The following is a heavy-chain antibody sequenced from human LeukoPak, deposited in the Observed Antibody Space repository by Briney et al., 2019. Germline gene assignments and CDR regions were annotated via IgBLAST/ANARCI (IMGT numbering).Heavy chain of an antibody. CDR2: ISGSGGST. Sequence: GGSLRLSCAASGFTFSSYAMSWVRQAPGKGLEWVSAISGSGGSTYYADSAKGRFTISRDNSKNTLYLQMNSLRAEDTAVYYCAKFNVDTNYFDYWGQGTLVTVSS. CDR3: AKFNVDTNYFDY. J-gene: IGHJ4*02. V-gene: IGHV3-23*01. D-gene: IGHD5-18*01. CDR1: GFTFSSYA.